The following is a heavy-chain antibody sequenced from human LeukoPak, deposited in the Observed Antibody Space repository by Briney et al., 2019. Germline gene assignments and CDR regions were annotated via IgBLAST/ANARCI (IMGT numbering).Heavy chain of an antibody. CDR2: INPNSGGT. CDR1: GYTFTGYY. J-gene: IGHJ5*02. CDR3: ARADVDTAMVNDFDWFDP. V-gene: IGHV1-2*02. D-gene: IGHD5-18*01. Sequence: ASVKVSCKASGYTFTGYYMHWVRQAPGQGLEWMGWINPNSGGTNYAQRFQGRVTMTRDTSISTAYMELSRLRSDDTAVYYCARADVDTAMVNDFDWFDPWGQGTLVTVSS.